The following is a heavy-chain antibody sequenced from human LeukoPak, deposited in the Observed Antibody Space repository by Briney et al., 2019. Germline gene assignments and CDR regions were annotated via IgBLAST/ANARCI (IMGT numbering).Heavy chain of an antibody. V-gene: IGHV4-59*08. J-gene: IGHJ4*02. Sequence: SETLSLTCTGSGGSISSYYWSWLRQPPGKGLEWIGYISYSGNTNSNPSLKSRATLSVDTSKNQFSLKLSSVTAADTAVYYCARRLPAAGTLDYWGQGTLVTVSS. CDR3: ARRLPAAGTLDY. CDR2: ISYSGNT. D-gene: IGHD6-13*01. CDR1: GGSISSYY.